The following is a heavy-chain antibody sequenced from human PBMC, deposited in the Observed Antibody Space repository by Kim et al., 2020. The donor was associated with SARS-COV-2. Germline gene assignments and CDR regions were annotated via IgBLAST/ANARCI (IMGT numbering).Heavy chain of an antibody. D-gene: IGHD6-19*01. Sequence: GGSLRLSCEASGFTFSIYPIHWVRQAPGKGLEWVTIISDDGSSKYTADSVKGRLTVSRDNSKNTVYLQMNSLRLEDTAVYYCSRDFHNSAWSDASYGGLPYLWGQGTLVTVSA. J-gene: IGHJ4*02. CDR1: GFTFSIYP. CDR3: SRDFHNSAWSDASYGGLPYL. CDR2: ISDDGSSK. V-gene: IGHV3-30-3*01.